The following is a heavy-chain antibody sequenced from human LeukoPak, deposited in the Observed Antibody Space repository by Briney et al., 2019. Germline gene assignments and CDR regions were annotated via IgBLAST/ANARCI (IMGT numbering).Heavy chain of an antibody. D-gene: IGHD6-6*01. V-gene: IGHV3-21*01. J-gene: IGHJ4*02. CDR2: ISTSSIYI. CDR3: ARGEWSSSPFDY. CDR1: GFTFSNAW. Sequence: GGSLRLSCAASGFTFSNAWMSWVRQAPGKGLEWISFISTSSIYIYYADSVKGRFTISRDNARNSLYLQMNSLRAEDTAVYYCARGEWSSSPFDYWGQGTLVTVSS.